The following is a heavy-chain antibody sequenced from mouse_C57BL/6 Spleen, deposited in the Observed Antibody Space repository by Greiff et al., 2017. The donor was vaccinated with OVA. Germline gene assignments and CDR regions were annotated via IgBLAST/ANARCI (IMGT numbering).Heavy chain of an antibody. V-gene: IGHV1-76*01. Sequence: QVQLQQSGAELVRPGASVKLSCKASGYTFTDYYINWVKQRPGQGLEWIARIYPGSGNTYYNEKFKGKATLTAEKSSSTAYMQLSSLTSEDSAVYFCARGVLRGAYAMDYWGQGTSVTVSS. CDR1: GYTFTDYY. D-gene: IGHD2-14*01. CDR2: IYPGSGNT. CDR3: ARGVLRGAYAMDY. J-gene: IGHJ4*01.